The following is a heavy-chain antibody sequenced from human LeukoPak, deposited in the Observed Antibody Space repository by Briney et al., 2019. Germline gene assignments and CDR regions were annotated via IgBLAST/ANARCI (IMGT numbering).Heavy chain of an antibody. CDR2: IYSSGST. CDR3: ARDSGSGSLFPIF. V-gene: IGHV4-59*01. D-gene: IGHD3-10*01. CDR1: GGSISSYF. Sequence: PSETLSLTCTVSGGSISSYFWSWIRQPPGKGLEWIGYIYSSGSTNYNPSLKSRVTISVDTSKKQVSLNLTSVTAADTAVYYCARDSGSGSLFPIFWGQGTLVTVSS. J-gene: IGHJ4*02.